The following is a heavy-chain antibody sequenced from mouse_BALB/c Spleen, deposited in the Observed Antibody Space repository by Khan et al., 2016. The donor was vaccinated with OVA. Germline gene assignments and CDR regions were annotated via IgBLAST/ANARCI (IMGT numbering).Heavy chain of an antibody. Sequence: EVQLVESGGDLVEPGGSLKLSCAASGFTFSTYGMYWVRQTPDKRLEWVATISTGGHYTYYPDSVRGRFTISRDNAKNTLYLQMTSLKSEDTAMFYCERLAYYYDSEGFAYWGQGTLVTVSA. CDR1: GFTFSTYG. CDR3: ERLAYYYDSEGFAY. D-gene: IGHD1-1*01. V-gene: IGHV5-6*01. CDR2: ISTGGHYT. J-gene: IGHJ3*01.